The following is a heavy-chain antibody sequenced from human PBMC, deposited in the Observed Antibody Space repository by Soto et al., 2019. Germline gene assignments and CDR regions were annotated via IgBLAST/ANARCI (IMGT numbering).Heavy chain of an antibody. V-gene: IGHV4-31*03. CDR1: GGSMSSGAYY. D-gene: IGHD3-22*01. CDR2: IYHTGNT. J-gene: IGHJ4*02. CDR3: ASSYSGYLDN. Sequence: SETLSLTCSVSGGSMSSGAYYWNWIRQHPVKGLEWIAYIYHTGNTYYNPSLRSRTTISVDTSENQFSLKLTSVTDADTAVYYCASSYSGYLDNWGQGTLVTVSS.